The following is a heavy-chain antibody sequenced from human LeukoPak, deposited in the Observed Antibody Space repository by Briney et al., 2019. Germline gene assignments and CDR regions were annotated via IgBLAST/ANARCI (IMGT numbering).Heavy chain of an antibody. J-gene: IGHJ4*02. D-gene: IGHD1-26*01. Sequence: GSVRLSCTASGYTFSSYGMNWVRQAPGQGLEWMGWINNYSGNTNYAQSLQGRVTMTTDTSTSTVYMELRSLRSDDTAVYFCAREFPAPYDRSYVYWGQGPLVTVSS. CDR2: INNYSGNT. V-gene: IGHV1-18*01. CDR1: GYTFSSYG. CDR3: AREFPAPYDRSYVY.